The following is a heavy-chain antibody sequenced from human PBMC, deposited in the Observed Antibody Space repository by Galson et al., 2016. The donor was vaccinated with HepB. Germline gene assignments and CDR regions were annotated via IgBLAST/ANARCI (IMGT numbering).Heavy chain of an antibody. CDR2: IYSADTT. Sequence: SLRLSCAVAGFAVRSYCMSWVRQAPGKGLEWAAVIYSADTTYYADSVKGRFTISTDSSKNTLYLQMDSLRADDTAVYYCARHYCDASGHPNDLTHWGQGTPVTVSS. V-gene: IGHV3-66*04. J-gene: IGHJ4*02. CDR3: ARHYCDASGHPNDLTH. CDR1: GFAVRSYC. D-gene: IGHD3-22*01.